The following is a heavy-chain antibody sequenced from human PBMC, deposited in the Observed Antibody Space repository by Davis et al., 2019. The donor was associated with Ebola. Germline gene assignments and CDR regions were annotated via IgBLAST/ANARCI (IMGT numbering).Heavy chain of an antibody. J-gene: IGHJ4*02. Sequence: PGGSLRLFCAASGSTFSTYWMSWVRQAPGKGLEWVANVKQDGNEKYYVDSVKGRFTISRDNAKNSLSLQMNSLSPEDTAIYYCTRGLFVTPLGGFYYWGQGALVTVSS. D-gene: IGHD3-16*01. CDR2: VKQDGNEK. CDR3: TRGLFVTPLGGFYY. V-gene: IGHV3-7*03. CDR1: GSTFSTYW.